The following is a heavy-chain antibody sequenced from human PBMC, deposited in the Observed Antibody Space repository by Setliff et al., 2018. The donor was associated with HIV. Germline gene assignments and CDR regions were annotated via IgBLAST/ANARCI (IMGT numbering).Heavy chain of an antibody. CDR3: AANLYGNALNV. V-gene: IGHV1-18*01. CDR2: ISAYNGDT. J-gene: IGHJ3*01. Sequence: GASVKVSCKASGYTFTSYGISWVRQAPGQGLEWMGWISAYNGDTNYAQKFQGRVTLTTDTSTNTAYMDLGSLRSDDTAVYYCAANLYGNALNVWGQGTMVTVSS. D-gene: IGHD1-1*01. CDR1: GYTFTSYG.